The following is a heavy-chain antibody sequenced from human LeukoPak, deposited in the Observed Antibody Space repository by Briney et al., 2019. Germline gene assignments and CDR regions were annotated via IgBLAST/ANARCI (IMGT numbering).Heavy chain of an antibody. V-gene: IGHV4-34*01. CDR3: ARLRVTRTYDMDV. D-gene: IGHD5-18*01. Sequence: PSETLSLTCTVSGGSISSYYWSWIRQPAGKGLEWIGEINHSGSTNYNPSLKSRVTISVDTSKNQFSLKLSSVTAADTAVYYCARLRVTRTYDMDVWGQGTTVTVSS. CDR1: GGSISSYY. J-gene: IGHJ6*02. CDR2: INHSGST.